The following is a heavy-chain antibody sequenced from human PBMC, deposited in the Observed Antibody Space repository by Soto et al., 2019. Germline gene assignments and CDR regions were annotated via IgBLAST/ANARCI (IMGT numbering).Heavy chain of an antibody. V-gene: IGHV5-51*01. CDR2: IYPGGPDT. CDR1: GYTFSSYW. J-gene: IGHJ6*02. Sequence: PGESLKIYCKGSGYTFSSYWIGWVRQMPGKGLEWMGIIYPGGPDTRYSPSFQGQVTISADKSINSVYLQWSSLKASDTATYYCARLGFNYDFLSGYYNVHHYYGTDVWGQGTTVTVSS. D-gene: IGHD3-3*01. CDR3: ARLGFNYDFLSGYYNVHHYYGTDV.